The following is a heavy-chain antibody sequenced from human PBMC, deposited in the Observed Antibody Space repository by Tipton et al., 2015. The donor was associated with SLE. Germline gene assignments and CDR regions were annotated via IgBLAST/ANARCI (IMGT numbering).Heavy chain of an antibody. V-gene: IGHV4-59*12. CDR1: GASISSYY. CDR3: ARGRGASNFDY. Sequence: LRLSCTVSGASISSYYWSWIRQPPGKGLEWIGYMYYSGTTNYNPSLKSRVTISVDTSKNQFSLKLSSVTAADTAVYYCARGRGASNFDYWGQGTLVTVSS. J-gene: IGHJ4*02. CDR2: MYYSGTT.